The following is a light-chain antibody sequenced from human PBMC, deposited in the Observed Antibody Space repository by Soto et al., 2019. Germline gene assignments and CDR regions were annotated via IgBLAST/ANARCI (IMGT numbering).Light chain of an antibody. J-gene: IGKJ1*01. CDR3: QQYNNWPPDRT. CDR1: QSVGSN. V-gene: IGKV3-15*01. CDR2: GAS. Sequence: EIVMTQSPATLSVSPGERATLSCRASQSVGSNLAWYQQKPGQAPRLLIYGASTRATGIPARFSGSGSGTEFKPTISSLQSEDFASSFCQQYNNWPPDRTFGQGTKVEIK.